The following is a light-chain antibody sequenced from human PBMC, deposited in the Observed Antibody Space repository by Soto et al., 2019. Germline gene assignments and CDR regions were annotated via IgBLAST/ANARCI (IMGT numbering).Light chain of an antibody. V-gene: IGLV2-14*01. CDR2: EVS. J-gene: IGLJ1*01. CDR3: SSFSSSSTLYV. CDR1: SSDFGGHNY. Sequence: QSALTQPASVSGSPGQSITISCTGTSSDFGGHNYVSWYQHHADKAPKLMIYEVSNRPSGVSNRFSGSKSGNTASLTIYGLQAEDEADYYCSSFSSSSTLYVFGTGTKVTVL.